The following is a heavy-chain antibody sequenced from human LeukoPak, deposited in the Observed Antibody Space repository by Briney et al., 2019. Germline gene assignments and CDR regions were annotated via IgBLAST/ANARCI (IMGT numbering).Heavy chain of an antibody. CDR3: ARNQQLGGHSYYYYGMDV. D-gene: IGHD3-16*01. J-gene: IGHJ6*02. Sequence: PGGSLRLSCVGSGFTSIAYALTWARQAPGKGLEWVSGISGGGVTTYYADSVKGRFTISRDNPKNTLYLQMNSLRADDTVIYYCARNQQLGGHSYYYYGMDVWGQGTTVTVSS. CDR2: ISGGGVTT. CDR1: GFTSIAYA. V-gene: IGHV3-23*01.